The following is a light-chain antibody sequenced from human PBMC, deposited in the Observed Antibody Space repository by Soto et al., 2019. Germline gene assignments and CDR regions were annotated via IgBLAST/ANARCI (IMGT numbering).Light chain of an antibody. CDR2: AAS. V-gene: IGKV3-15*01. CDR1: QSVSSN. CDR3: QQYNNWPPT. Sequence: EIVMTQSPATLSVSPGERATLSCRASQSVSSNLAWYQQKPGQALRLLIYAASTRATGIPARFSGSGSGTEFTLTISSLQSEDFAVYYCQQYNNWPPTFGQGTKLEIK. J-gene: IGKJ2*01.